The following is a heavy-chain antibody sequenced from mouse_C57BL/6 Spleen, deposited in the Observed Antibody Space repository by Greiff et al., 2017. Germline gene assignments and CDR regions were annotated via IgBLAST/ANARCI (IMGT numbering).Heavy chain of an antibody. J-gene: IGHJ4*01. CDR1: GYAFSSYW. D-gene: IGHD1-1*01. CDR3: ARKGTTVVANYAMDY. V-gene: IGHV1-80*01. Sequence: VQRVESGAELVKPGASVKISCKASGYAFSSYWMNWVKQRPGKGLEWIGQIYPGDGDTNYNGKFKGKATLTADKSSSTAYMQLSSLTSEDSAVYFCARKGTTVVANYAMDYWGQGTSVTVSS. CDR2: IYPGDGDT.